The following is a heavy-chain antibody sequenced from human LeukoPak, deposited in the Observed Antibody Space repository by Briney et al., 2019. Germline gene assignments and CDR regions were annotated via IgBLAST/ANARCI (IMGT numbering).Heavy chain of an antibody. CDR3: ARGLGRQQLVSPFDY. J-gene: IGHJ4*02. D-gene: IGHD6-13*01. CDR2: ISYDERNK. V-gene: IGHV3-30*03. CDR1: GLTSNTYG. Sequence: QAGGSLRFSGEAPGLTSNTYGMPGARQAPGKGLNWRPVISYDERNKYYADSVKGRFTISRDNSKNTLYLQMSSLRPEDTAVYYCARGLGRQQLVSPFDYWGQGTLVTVSS.